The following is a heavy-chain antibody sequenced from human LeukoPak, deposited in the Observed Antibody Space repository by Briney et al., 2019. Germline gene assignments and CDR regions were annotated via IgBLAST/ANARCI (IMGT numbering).Heavy chain of an antibody. CDR2: ISAYNGNT. Sequence: GASEKVSCKDSVYTFTSDGISWVRQAPGQGREWMGWISAYNGNTNYAQKLQGRVTMTTDTSTSTAYMELRSLRSDDTAVYYCARVRSSSCFQHWGQGTLVTVSS. CDR3: ARVRSSSCFQH. CDR1: VYTFTSDG. V-gene: IGHV1-18*01. J-gene: IGHJ1*01. D-gene: IGHD6-13*01.